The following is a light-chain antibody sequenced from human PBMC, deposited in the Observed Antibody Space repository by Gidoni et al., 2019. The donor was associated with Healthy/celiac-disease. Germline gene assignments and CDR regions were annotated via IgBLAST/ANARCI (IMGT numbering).Light chain of an antibody. Sequence: IALTLSPATLSLSPGERATLSCRASQSVSSYLAWYQQKPGQAPRLLIYDASNRATGIPARFSGSGSGTDFTLTISSLEPEDFAVYYCQQRSNWPPLTFGGGTKVEIK. J-gene: IGKJ4*01. CDR1: QSVSSY. CDR3: QQRSNWPPLT. CDR2: DAS. V-gene: IGKV3-11*01.